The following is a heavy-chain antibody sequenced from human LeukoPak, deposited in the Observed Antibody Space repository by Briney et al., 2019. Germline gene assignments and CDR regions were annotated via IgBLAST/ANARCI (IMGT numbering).Heavy chain of an antibody. V-gene: IGHV3-11*01. CDR3: ARGYYDSSGYLPFDN. J-gene: IGHJ4*02. CDR2: ISSSGSII. Sequence: PGGSLRLSCAASGFTFSAYYMSWIRQAPGKGLEWISCISSSGSIIYYADSVKGRVTISRDNAKNALFLRMNSLRVEDTAVYYCARGYYDSSGYLPFDNWGQGTLVTVSS. CDR1: GFTFSAYY. D-gene: IGHD3-22*01.